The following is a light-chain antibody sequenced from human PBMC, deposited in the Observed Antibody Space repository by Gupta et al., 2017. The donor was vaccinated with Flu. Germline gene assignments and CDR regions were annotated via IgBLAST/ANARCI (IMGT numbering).Light chain of an antibody. V-gene: IGLV1-51*02. CDR2: ENN. J-gene: IGLJ3*02. Sequence: VNISCSGGNSNIGNNYVSWYQQLPGTAPKVLIYENNQRPSEVPARFSGSRSATSATLAINGLQAGDEADYYCAAWDNSLSAVVFGGGTKLTVL. CDR3: AAWDNSLSAVV. CDR1: NSNIGNNY.